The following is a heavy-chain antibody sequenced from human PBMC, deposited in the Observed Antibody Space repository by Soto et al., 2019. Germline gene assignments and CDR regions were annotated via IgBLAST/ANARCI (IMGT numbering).Heavy chain of an antibody. CDR1: GFTFTSYS. V-gene: IGHV1-58*01. J-gene: IGHJ4*02. D-gene: IGHD3-22*01. Sequence: GASVKVSCKASGFTFTSYSVQWVRQARGQRLEWIGWITVGTGNTNYAQEFKERVTITRDMSTSTAYMELSTLRSEDTAVYYCAAGDASGYYGGWGQGTQVTVSS. CDR3: AAGDASGYYGG. CDR2: ITVGTGNT.